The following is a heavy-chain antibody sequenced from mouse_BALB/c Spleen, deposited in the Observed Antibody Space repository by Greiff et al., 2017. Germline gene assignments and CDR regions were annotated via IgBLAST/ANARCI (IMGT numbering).Heavy chain of an antibody. V-gene: IGHV3-8*02. J-gene: IGHJ4*01. CDR3: ARYMITTGYYAMDY. CDR2: ISYSGST. CDR1: GDSITSGY. Sequence: EVMLVESGPSLVKPSQTLSLTCSVTGDSITSGYWNWIRKFPGNKLEYMGYISYSGSTYYNPSLKSRISITRDTSKNQYYLQLNSVTTEDTATYYCARYMITTGYYAMDYWGQGTSVTVSS. D-gene: IGHD2-4*01.